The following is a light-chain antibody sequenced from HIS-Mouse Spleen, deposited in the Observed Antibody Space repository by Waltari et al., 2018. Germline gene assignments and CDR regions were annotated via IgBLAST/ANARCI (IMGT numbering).Light chain of an antibody. Sequence: EIVLTQSPATLSLSPGERATLSCRARQSVSSYLAWYQQKPGQAPRLLIYDASNRATGIPARFSGSGYGTDFTLTISSLEPEDFAVYCCQQRSNWWTFGQGTKVEIK. CDR1: QSVSSY. CDR2: DAS. J-gene: IGKJ1*01. V-gene: IGKV3-11*01. CDR3: QQRSNWWT.